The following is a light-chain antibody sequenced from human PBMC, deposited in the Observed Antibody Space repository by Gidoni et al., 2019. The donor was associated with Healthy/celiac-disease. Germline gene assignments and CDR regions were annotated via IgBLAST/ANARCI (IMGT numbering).Light chain of an antibody. CDR2: GAS. Sequence: DIRMTQSPSFVSASVGDRITITCWASQTISIYLNWYQQKPGKAPNLLIYGASRLQSGVPSRFSGSGSESDFTLTINNLQPEDSATYYCHQSYSSPVTFGGGTQVEIK. CDR3: HQSYSSPVT. V-gene: IGKV1-39*01. J-gene: IGKJ4*01. CDR1: QTISIY.